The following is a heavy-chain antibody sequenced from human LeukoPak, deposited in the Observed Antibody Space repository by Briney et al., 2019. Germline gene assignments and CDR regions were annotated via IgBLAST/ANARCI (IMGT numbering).Heavy chain of an antibody. J-gene: IGHJ4*02. V-gene: IGHV3-21*01. CDR3: ARYLNCSGGSCSSHY. CDR2: ISSSSSYI. CDR1: GFTFSSYS. Sequence: GGSLRLSCAASGFTFSSYSMNWVRQAAGKGLEWVSSISSSSSYIYYADSVKGRFTISRDNDKNSLYLQMNSLRAEDRAGCYCARYLNCSGGSCSSHYWGQGTLVSVSS. D-gene: IGHD2-15*01.